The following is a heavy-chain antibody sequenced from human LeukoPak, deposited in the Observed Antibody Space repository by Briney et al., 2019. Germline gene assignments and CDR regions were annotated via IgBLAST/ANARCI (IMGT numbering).Heavy chain of an antibody. Sequence: GGSLRLSCAASGFTLSSYSMNWDRQAPGKGLEWVSYISSYDSSTIYYADSVKGRFTISRDNAKNSLYLQMSSLRAEDTAVYYCVRIQGIVGSYWGQGTLVTVSS. V-gene: IGHV3-48*01. D-gene: IGHD1-26*01. CDR2: ISSYDSSTI. CDR1: GFTLSSYS. J-gene: IGHJ4*02. CDR3: VRIQGIVGSY.